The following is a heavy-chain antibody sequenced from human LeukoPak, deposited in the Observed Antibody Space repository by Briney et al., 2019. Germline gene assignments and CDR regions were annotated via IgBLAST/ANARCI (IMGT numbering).Heavy chain of an antibody. CDR2: INPNGGGT. D-gene: IGHD6-19*01. CDR1: GYPFSDCY. J-gene: IGHJ4*02. Sequence: ASVKASCKACGYPFSDCYVHWVRQAPGHGLEWMGWINPNGGGTKYAQRFQGRVTMTRDTSISTAYMELSRLRSDDTAVYYCARDVEVGGIDYWGQGTLVTVSS. CDR3: ARDVEVGGIDY. V-gene: IGHV1-2*02.